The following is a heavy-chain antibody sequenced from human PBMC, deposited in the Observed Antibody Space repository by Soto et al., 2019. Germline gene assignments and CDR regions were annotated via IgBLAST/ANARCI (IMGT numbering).Heavy chain of an antibody. CDR3: ARGQRVLRFLEWLFKGFEY. CDR1: GGSFSGYY. Sequence: SETLSLTCAVYGGSFSGYYWSWIRKPRGTGLEWIGEINHSGSTNYNPSLKSRVTISVDTSKNQFSLKLSSVTAADTAVYYCARGQRVLRFLEWLFKGFEYWGQGTLVTVSS. D-gene: IGHD3-3*01. J-gene: IGHJ4*02. CDR2: INHSGST. V-gene: IGHV4-34*01.